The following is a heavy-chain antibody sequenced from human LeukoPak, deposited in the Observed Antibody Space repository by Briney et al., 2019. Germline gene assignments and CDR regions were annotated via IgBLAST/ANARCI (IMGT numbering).Heavy chain of an antibody. Sequence: PSETLSLTCAVYGGSFSGYYWSWIRQPPGKGLEWIGEINHSGSTNYNPSLKSRVTISVDTSKNQFSLKLSSVTAADTAVYYCARGGMVVPAARYYYYGMDVWGQGTTVTVSS. V-gene: IGHV4-34*01. CDR2: INHSGST. J-gene: IGHJ6*02. D-gene: IGHD2-2*01. CDR3: ARGGMVVPAARYYYYGMDV. CDR1: GGSFSGYY.